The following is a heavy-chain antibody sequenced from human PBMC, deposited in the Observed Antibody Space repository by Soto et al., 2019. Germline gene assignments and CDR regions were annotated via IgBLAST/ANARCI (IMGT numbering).Heavy chain of an antibody. D-gene: IGHD4-17*01. CDR3: ARVATVTTMNAFDI. V-gene: IGHV4-59*10. Sequence: SETLSLTCAVYGGSFSGYYWSWIRQPAGKGLEWIGRIYTSGSTNYNPSLKSRVTMSVDTSKNQFSLKLSSVTAADTAVYYCARVATVTTMNAFDIWGQGTMVTVSS. CDR1: GGSFSGYY. CDR2: IYTSGST. J-gene: IGHJ3*02.